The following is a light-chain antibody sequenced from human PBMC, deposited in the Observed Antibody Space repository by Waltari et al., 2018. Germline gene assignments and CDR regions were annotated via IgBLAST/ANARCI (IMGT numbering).Light chain of an antibody. V-gene: IGLV2-23*02. CDR1: SGDIWDFDF. CDR3: CSYAGDSTWV. CDR2: EVT. Sequence: QSALTQPASVSGSPGQSITISCTGTSGDIWDFDFGSWYQQYPGKAPKSIIYEVTKRPSGVSNRFSGSKSGNTASLTISGLQAEDEAHYYCCSYAGDSTWVFGGGTKLTVL. J-gene: IGLJ3*02.